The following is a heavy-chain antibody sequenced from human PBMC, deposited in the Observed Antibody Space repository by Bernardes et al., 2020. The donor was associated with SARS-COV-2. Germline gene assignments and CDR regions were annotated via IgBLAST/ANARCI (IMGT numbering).Heavy chain of an antibody. Sequence: GGSLRLSCAASGFTFSSYWMSWVRQAAGKGLEWVSTIGVPGDTYYPHSVKGRFTISRDNAKNSLFLQMSSLTAGDTAVYYCVIRTTSFDFWGQGTLVTVSS. CDR1: GFTFSSYW. D-gene: IGHD2-21*01. J-gene: IGHJ4*02. V-gene: IGHV3-13*01. CDR2: IGVPGDT. CDR3: VIRTTSFDF.